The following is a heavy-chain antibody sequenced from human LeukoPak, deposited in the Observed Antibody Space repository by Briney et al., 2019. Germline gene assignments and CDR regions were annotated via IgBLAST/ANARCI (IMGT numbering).Heavy chain of an antibody. CDR1: GASISSADHW. V-gene: IGHV4-39*01. Sequence: SETLSLTCSVSGASISSADHWWARIPQPPGMGLEWFGCIYHSGNIYYNPPLKSRLTMSVETYRNQFPLRLNSRTAAETAVYYCARQIARGLWAFDSWGQGSLVTITS. CDR3: ARQIARGLWAFDS. D-gene: IGHD1-26*01. J-gene: IGHJ4*02. CDR2: IYHSGNI.